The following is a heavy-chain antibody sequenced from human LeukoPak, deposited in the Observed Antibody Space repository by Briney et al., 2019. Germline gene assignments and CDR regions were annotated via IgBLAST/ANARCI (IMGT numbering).Heavy chain of an antibody. D-gene: IGHD1-1*01. CDR3: ARREWERYFDY. CDR1: GYTFTSYG. V-gene: IGHV7-4-1*02. J-gene: IGHJ4*02. CDR2: INTNTGNP. Sequence: ASVKVSCKASGYTFTSYGISWVRQAPGQGLEWMGWINTNTGNPTYAQGFTGRFVFSLDTSVSTAYLQISSLKAEDTAVYYCARREWERYFDYWGQGTLVTVSS.